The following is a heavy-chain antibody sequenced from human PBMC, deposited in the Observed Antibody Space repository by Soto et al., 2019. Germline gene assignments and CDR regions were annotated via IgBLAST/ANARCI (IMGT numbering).Heavy chain of an antibody. CDR3: ARHAPYCSSTSHCAYGMDV. V-gene: IGHV4-59*08. Sequence: SETLSLTCTVSGGPISSYYWSWIRQPPGKGLEWIGYIYYSGSTHYNPSLKSRVTISVDTSKNQFSLKLSSVTAADTAVYYCARHAPYCSSTSHCAYGMDVWGQGTTVTVSS. CDR1: GGPISSYY. D-gene: IGHD2-2*01. J-gene: IGHJ6*02. CDR2: IYYSGST.